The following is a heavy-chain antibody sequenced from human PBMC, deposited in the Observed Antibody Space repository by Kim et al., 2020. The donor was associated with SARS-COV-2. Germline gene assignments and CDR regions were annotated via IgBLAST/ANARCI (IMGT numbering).Heavy chain of an antibody. V-gene: IGHV3-7*01. Sequence: GGSLRLSCAASGFTFSSYWMSWVRQAPGKGLEWVANIKQDGSEKYYVDSVKGRFTISRDNAKNSLYLQMNSLRAEDTAVYYCARDQWSIAARQHLLDWLDPWGQGTLVTVSS. CDR3: ARDQWSIAARQHLLDWLDP. CDR2: IKQDGSEK. CDR1: GFTFSSYW. D-gene: IGHD6-6*01. J-gene: IGHJ5*02.